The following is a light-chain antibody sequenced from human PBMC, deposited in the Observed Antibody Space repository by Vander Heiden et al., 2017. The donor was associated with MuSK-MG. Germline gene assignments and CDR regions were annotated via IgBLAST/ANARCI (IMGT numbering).Light chain of an antibody. Sequence: EIVMTQSPATLAVSPGERATLSCRASQSVSSNLAWYQQKPGQAPRLLIYGASTRATGIPARLSGSWYGIEFTLTISSRQSEDFAVYYCQQYNNWPPWTFGQGTKVEIK. V-gene: IGKV3-15*01. J-gene: IGKJ1*01. CDR3: QQYNNWPPWT. CDR2: GAS. CDR1: QSVSSN.